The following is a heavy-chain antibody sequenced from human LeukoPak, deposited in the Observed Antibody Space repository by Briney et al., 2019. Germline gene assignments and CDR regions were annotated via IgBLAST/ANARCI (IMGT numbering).Heavy chain of an antibody. CDR1: GFTFSTHS. J-gene: IGHJ3*01. CDR3: VVVVEPPDSDGFDV. V-gene: IGHV3-21*01. Sequence: GGSLRLSCAASGFTFSTHSMSWVRQSPGKGLDWVSSISSGSSHIYYADSMKGRFTISRDNARNTLSLQMNSLTIEDTAVYYCVVVVEPPDSDGFDVWGQGTMITVSS. D-gene: IGHD1-14*01. CDR2: ISSGSSHI.